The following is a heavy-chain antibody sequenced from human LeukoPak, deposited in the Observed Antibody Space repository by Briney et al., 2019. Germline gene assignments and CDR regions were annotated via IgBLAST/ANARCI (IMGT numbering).Heavy chain of an antibody. CDR1: GGTFSSYA. CDR2: IIPIFGTA. CDR3: ARDEGGGPSVNWFDP. V-gene: IGHV1-69*06. Sequence: SVKVSCKASGGTFSSYAISWVRQAPGQGLEWMGGIIPIFGTANYAQKFQGRVTITADKSTSTAYMELSSLRSEDTAVYYCARDEGGGPSVNWFDPWGQGTLVTVSS. J-gene: IGHJ5*02. D-gene: IGHD4-23*01.